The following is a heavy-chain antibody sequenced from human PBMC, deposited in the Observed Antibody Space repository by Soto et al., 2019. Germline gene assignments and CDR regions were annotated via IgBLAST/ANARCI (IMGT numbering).Heavy chain of an antibody. D-gene: IGHD1-1*01. V-gene: IGHV4-39*01. CDR1: GGSISSSSYY. J-gene: IGHJ6*02. CDR2: IYYSGST. CDR3: ARRATTGTPWGMDV. Sequence: QLPLQESGPGLVKPSETLSLTCTVSGGSISSSSYYWGWIRQPPGKGLEWIGSIYYSGSTYYNPSLKSRVTISVDTSKNQFSLKLSSVTAADTAVYYCARRATTGTPWGMDVWGQGTTVTVSS.